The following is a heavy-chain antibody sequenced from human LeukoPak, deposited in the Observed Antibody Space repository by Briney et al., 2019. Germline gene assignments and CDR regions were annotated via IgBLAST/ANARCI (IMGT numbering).Heavy chain of an antibody. CDR2: INHSGST. CDR3: ARGHYGGNGPVTH. Sequence: SETLSLTCAVYGGSFSGYYWSWIRQPPGKGLEWIGEINHSGSTNYNPSLKSRVTISVDTSKNQFSLKLSSVTAADTAVYCCARGHYGGNGPVTHWGQGTLVTVSS. V-gene: IGHV4-34*01. D-gene: IGHD2-15*01. J-gene: IGHJ4*02. CDR1: GGSFSGYY.